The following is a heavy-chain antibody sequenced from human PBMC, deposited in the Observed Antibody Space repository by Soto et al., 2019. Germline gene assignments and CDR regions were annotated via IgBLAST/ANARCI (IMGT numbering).Heavy chain of an antibody. J-gene: IGHJ3*02. Sequence: GVSLRLSCAASGFTFSSYVMTWVRQAPGKGLEWVSGISGSGGSTYYADSVKGRFTISRDNSKNTLYLQINSLRAEDTAVYYCARDNLELRAFHICGQGTMGTV. CDR3: ARDNLELRAFHI. CDR2: ISGSGGST. V-gene: IGHV3-23*01. D-gene: IGHD1-7*01. CDR1: GFTFSSYV.